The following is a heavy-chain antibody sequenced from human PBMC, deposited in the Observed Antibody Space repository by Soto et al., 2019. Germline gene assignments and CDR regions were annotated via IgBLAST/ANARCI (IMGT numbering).Heavy chain of an antibody. D-gene: IGHD1-20*01. CDR3: AKKCDNWMGAHGMDV. CDR2: ISYDGSNK. CDR1: GFTFSSYG. Sequence: PGGSLRLSCAASGFTFSSYGMHWVRQAPGKGLEWVAVISYDGSNKYYADSVKGRFTISRDNSKNTLYLQMNSLRAEDTAVYYCAKKCDNWMGAHGMDVWGQGTTVTVSS. J-gene: IGHJ6*02. V-gene: IGHV3-30*18.